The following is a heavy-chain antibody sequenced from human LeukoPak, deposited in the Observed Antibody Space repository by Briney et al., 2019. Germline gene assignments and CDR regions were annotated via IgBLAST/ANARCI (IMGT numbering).Heavy chain of an antibody. CDR3: ARGLRTVRGVRTNYYYYYMDV. CDR1: GYTFTGYY. Sequence: ASVKVSCKASGYTFTGYYMHWVRQAPGQGLEWMGWINPNSGGTNYAQKFQGRVTMTRDTSISTAYMELSRLRSDDTAVYYCARGLRTVRGVRTNYYYYYMDVWGKGTTVTISS. D-gene: IGHD3-10*01. CDR2: INPNSGGT. V-gene: IGHV1-2*02. J-gene: IGHJ6*03.